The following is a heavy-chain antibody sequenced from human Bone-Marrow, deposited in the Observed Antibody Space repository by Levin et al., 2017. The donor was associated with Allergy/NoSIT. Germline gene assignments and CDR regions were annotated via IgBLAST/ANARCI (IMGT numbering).Heavy chain of an antibody. D-gene: IGHD3-22*01. Sequence: SETLSLTCTVSGVSITNYYWGWIRQPPGKGLEWIAHSYYRGSTDYKPSLMRRVAVSLDNSKNQFSLRLRSVTAADTAVYFCARGARYYYDTSGPSNYFDYWGQGTLVTVSS. CDR3: ARGARYYYDTSGPSNYFDY. CDR2: SYYRGST. CDR1: GVSITNYY. J-gene: IGHJ4*02. V-gene: IGHV4-59*01.